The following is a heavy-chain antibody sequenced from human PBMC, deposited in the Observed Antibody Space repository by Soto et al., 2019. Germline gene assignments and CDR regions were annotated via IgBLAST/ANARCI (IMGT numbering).Heavy chain of an antibody. CDR1: GFTFSSYA. V-gene: IGHV3-30-3*01. Sequence: QVQLVESGGGVVQPERSLRLSCAASGFTFSSYAMHWVRQAPGKGLEWVAVISYDGSNKYYADSVKGRFTISRDNSKNTLYLQMNSLRAEDTAVYYCAREWLEASLSLDYWGQGTLVTVSS. CDR3: AREWLEASLSLDY. CDR2: ISYDGSNK. J-gene: IGHJ4*02. D-gene: IGHD6-19*01.